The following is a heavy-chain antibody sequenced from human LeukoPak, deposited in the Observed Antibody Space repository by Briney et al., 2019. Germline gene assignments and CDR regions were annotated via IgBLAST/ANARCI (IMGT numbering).Heavy chain of an antibody. CDR1: EFTFSSYS. CDR3: ARSTANSGSYLAFFDY. V-gene: IGHV3-21*01. CDR2: ISSSSSYI. D-gene: IGHD1-26*01. Sequence: GGSLRLSCAASEFTFSSYSMNWVRQAPGKGLEWVSSISSSSSYIYYADSVKGRFTISRDNAKNSLYLQMSSLRAEDTAVYYCARSTANSGSYLAFFDYWGQGTLVTVSS. J-gene: IGHJ4*02.